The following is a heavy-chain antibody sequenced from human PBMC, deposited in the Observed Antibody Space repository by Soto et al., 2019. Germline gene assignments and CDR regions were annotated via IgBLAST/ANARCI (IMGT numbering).Heavy chain of an antibody. J-gene: IGHJ4*02. Sequence: PSETLSLTCTVSGGSIISGDYYWSWIRQTPGKGLEWIGYIYYSGDTNYNPSLKSRVIISVDTSKNQFSLKLSSVTAADTAVYYCARCASSCSLGFWGQGTLVTVSS. CDR2: IYYSGDT. D-gene: IGHD2-15*01. V-gene: IGHV4-30-4*01. CDR1: GGSIISGDYY. CDR3: ARCASSCSLGF.